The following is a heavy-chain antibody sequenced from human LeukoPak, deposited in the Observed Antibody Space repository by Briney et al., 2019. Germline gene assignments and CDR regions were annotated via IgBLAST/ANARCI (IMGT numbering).Heavy chain of an antibody. V-gene: IGHV3-11*01. CDR3: ASTFFYGSGSYYRYNWFDP. CDR2: ISSSGSTI. CDR1: GFTFSDYY. Sequence: GGSLRLSCAASGFTFSDYYMSWIRQAPGKGLEWVSYISSSGSTIYYADSVKGRFTISRDNAKNSLYLQMNSLRAEDTAVYYCASTFFYGSGSYYRYNWFDPWGQGTLVTVSS. J-gene: IGHJ5*02. D-gene: IGHD3-10*01.